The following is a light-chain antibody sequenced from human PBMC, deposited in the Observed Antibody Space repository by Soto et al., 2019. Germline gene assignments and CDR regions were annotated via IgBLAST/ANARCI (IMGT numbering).Light chain of an antibody. V-gene: IGLV2-14*01. CDR2: DVS. CDR3: SSYTSSSTLVV. CDR1: SSDVGGYNY. J-gene: IGLJ2*01. Sequence: QSALTQPASVSGSPGQSITISCTGTSSDVGGYNYVSWYQQHPGKAPKLMIYDVSNRPSGVSNRFSGSKSGNTASLNISGLQAEDEADYDCSSYTSSSTLVVFGGGTKLTVL.